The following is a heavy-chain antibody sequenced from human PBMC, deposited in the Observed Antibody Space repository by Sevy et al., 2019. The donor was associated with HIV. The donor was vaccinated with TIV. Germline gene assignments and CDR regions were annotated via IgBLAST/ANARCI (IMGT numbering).Heavy chain of an antibody. J-gene: IGHJ6*02. CDR2: ISSSSSTI. Sequence: GGSLRLSCAASGFTFSSYSMNWVRQAPGKGLEWVSYISSSSSTIYYADSVKGRFTISRDNAKNSLYPQMNSLRDEDTAVYYCARDGDIVVVPAAINCMDVWGQGTTVTVSS. CDR3: ARDGDIVVVPAAINCMDV. V-gene: IGHV3-48*02. CDR1: GFTFSSYS. D-gene: IGHD2-2*01.